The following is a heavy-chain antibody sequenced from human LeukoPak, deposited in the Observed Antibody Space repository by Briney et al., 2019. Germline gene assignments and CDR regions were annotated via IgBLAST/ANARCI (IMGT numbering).Heavy chain of an antibody. CDR2: INPNSGGT. V-gene: IGHV1-2*02. D-gene: IGHD1-26*01. CDR3: ARGGASGSYYAKSFDY. Sequence: ASVKVSCKASGYTFTGYYMHWVQQAPGQGLEWMGWINPNSGGTNYAQKFQGRVTMTRDTSISTAYMELSRLRSDDTAVYYCARGGASGSYYAKSFDYWGQGTLVTVSS. J-gene: IGHJ4*02. CDR1: GYTFTGYY.